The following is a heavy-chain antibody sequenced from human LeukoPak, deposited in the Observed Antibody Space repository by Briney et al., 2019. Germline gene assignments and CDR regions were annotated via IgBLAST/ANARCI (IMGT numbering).Heavy chain of an antibody. CDR2: IYHSGST. CDR1: GGSISSGGYS. V-gene: IGHV4-30-2*01. CDR3: ARAYYGSGSYFYYFDY. J-gene: IGHJ4*02. Sequence: SETLSLTCAVSGGSISSGGYSWSWIRQPPGKGLEWIGCIYHSGSTYYNPSLKSRVTISVDRSKNQFSLKLSSVTAADTAVYYCARAYYGSGSYFYYFDYWGQGTLVTVSS. D-gene: IGHD3-10*01.